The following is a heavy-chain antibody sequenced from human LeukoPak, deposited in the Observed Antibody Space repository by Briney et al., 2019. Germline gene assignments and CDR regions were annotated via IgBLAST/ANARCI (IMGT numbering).Heavy chain of an antibody. Sequence: GGSLRLSCAASGSTFSSYSMNWVRQAPGKGLEWVSYISSDSRTIYYADSVKGRFTISRDNAKNSLYLQMKSLRDEDTAVYYCARYGSGTSYITNYFDYWGQGTLVTVSS. CDR3: ARYGSGTSYITNYFDY. CDR2: ISSDSRTI. CDR1: GSTFSSYS. D-gene: IGHD3-10*01. V-gene: IGHV3-48*02. J-gene: IGHJ4*02.